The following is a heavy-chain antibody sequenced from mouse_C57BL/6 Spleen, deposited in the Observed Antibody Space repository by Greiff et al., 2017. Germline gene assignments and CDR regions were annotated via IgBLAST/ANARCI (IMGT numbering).Heavy chain of an antibody. CDR1: GFTFSSYA. CDR3: ARGWLLFDY. J-gene: IGHJ2*01. Sequence: DVQLQESGGGLVKPGGSLKLSCAASGFTFSSYAMSWVRQTPEKRLEWVATISDGGSYTYYPDNVKGRFTISRDNAKNNLYLQMSHLKSEDTAMYYCARGWLLFDYWGQGTTLTVSS. D-gene: IGHD2-3*01. V-gene: IGHV5-4*01. CDR2: ISDGGSYT.